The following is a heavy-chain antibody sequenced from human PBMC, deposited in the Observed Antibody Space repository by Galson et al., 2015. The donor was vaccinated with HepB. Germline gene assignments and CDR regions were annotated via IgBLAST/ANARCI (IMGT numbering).Heavy chain of an antibody. J-gene: IGHJ3*02. D-gene: IGHD4/OR15-4a*01. CDR2: SRNRVNNYTT. Sequence: SLRLSCAASGLIFSDHYIDWVRQAPGKGLEWVGRSRNRVNNYTTDFAASVRDRFTISRDDSKNSLFLQMNSLKTEDTAIYYCVTMVVLQGGHDAFDIWGQGTMVIVSS. V-gene: IGHV3-72*01. CDR1: GLIFSDHY. CDR3: VTMVVLQGGHDAFDI.